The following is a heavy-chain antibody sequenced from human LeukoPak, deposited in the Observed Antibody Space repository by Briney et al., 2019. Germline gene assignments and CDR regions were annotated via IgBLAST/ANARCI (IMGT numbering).Heavy chain of an antibody. Sequence: NPSETLSLTCTVSGGSISSYHWSWIRQPPGKGLEWIGYIYYSGSTNYNPSLKSRVTISVDTSKNQFSLKLSSVTAADTAVYYCARGRKRMIVVVPAATFDYWGQGTLVTVSS. V-gene: IGHV4-59*12. D-gene: IGHD2-2*01. J-gene: IGHJ4*02. CDR3: ARGRKRMIVVVPAATFDY. CDR1: GGSISSYH. CDR2: IYYSGST.